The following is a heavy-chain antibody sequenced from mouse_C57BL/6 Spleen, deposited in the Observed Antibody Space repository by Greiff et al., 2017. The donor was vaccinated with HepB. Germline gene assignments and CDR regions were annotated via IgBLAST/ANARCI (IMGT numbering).Heavy chain of an antibody. J-gene: IGHJ2*01. D-gene: IGHD2-3*01. CDR2: IYPGDGDT. Sequence: QVQLQQSGPELVKPGASVKISCKASGYAFSSSWMNWVKQRPGKGLEWIGRIYPGDGDTNYNGKFKGKATLTADKSSSTAYMQLSSLTSEDSAVYFCARSREGYYNYCDYWGQGTTLTVSS. CDR3: ARSREGYYNYCDY. CDR1: GYAFSSSW. V-gene: IGHV1-82*01.